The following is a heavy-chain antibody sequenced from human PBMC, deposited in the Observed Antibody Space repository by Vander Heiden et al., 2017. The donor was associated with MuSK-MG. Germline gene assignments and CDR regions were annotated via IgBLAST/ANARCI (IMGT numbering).Heavy chain of an antibody. CDR2: IYYTGGT. CDR1: GGSISGYH. Sequence: QVQLQESGPGLGKPSESLSLTCTVSGGSISGYHWSWIRQSPGQGLDWIGYIYYTGGTYSNPSLKSRVTLSLDTSENQFSLKLSSVTAADTAVYYCARGGYFGSGSYNWFDPWGQGTLVTVSS. D-gene: IGHD3-10*01. CDR3: ARGGYFGSGSYNWFDP. V-gene: IGHV4-59*01. J-gene: IGHJ5*02.